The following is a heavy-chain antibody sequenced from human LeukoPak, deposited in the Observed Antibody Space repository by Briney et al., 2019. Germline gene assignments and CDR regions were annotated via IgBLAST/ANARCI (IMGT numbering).Heavy chain of an antibody. D-gene: IGHD5-18*01. J-gene: IGHJ4*02. CDR2: IYSGGST. Sequence: GGSLRLSCAASGFTVSSNYMSRVRQAPGKGLEWVSVIYSGGSTYYADSVKGRFTISRDNSKNTLYLQMNSLRAEDTAVYYCARALRGYSYGAFDYWGQGTLVTVSS. CDR1: GFTVSSNY. CDR3: ARALRGYSYGAFDY. V-gene: IGHV3-53*01.